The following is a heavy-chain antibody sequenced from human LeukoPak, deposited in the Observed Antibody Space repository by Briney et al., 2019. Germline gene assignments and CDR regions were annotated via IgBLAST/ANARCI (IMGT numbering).Heavy chain of an antibody. CDR1: GYTFTAYY. CDR3: TRDMWQQFDWFDP. Sequence: ASVKVSCKASGYTFTAYYMHWVRQAPGQGLEWMGWINPNTGDTNSAERFQGRVTMTRDSSISTAYLELSRLTSDDTAVYYCTRDMWQQFDWFDPWGQGTLVTVSS. D-gene: IGHD6-13*01. J-gene: IGHJ5*02. V-gene: IGHV1-2*02. CDR2: INPNTGDT.